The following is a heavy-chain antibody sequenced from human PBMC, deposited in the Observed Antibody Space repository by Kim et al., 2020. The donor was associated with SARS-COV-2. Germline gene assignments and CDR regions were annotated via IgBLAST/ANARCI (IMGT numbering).Heavy chain of an antibody. CDR2: IYYSGST. V-gene: IGHV4-30-4*01. CDR3: ARGSQHMVRGVSYYYYGMDV. J-gene: IGHJ6*02. D-gene: IGHD3-10*01. Sequence: SETLSLTCTVSGGSISSGDYYWSWIRQPPGKGLEWIGYIYYSGSTYYNPSLKSRVTISVDTSKNQFSLKLSSVTAADTAVYYCARGSQHMVRGVSYYYYGMDVWGQGTTVTVSS. CDR1: GGSISSGDYY.